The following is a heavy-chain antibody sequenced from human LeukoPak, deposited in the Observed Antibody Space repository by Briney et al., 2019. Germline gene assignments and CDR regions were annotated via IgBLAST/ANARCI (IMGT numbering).Heavy chain of an antibody. CDR1: GFTFSSYS. V-gene: IGHV3-48*04. CDR2: ISSSSSTI. D-gene: IGHD3-9*01. Sequence: GGSLRLSCAASGFTFSSYSMNWVRQAPGKGLEWVSYISSSSSTIYYADSVKGRFTISRDNAKNSLYLQMNSLRAEDTALYYCASYSYFDWLNFDYWGQGTLVTVSS. CDR3: ASYSYFDWLNFDY. J-gene: IGHJ4*02.